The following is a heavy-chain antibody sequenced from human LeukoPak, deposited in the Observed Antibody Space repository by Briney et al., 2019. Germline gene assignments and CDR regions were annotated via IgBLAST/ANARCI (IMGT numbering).Heavy chain of an antibody. CDR2: IGYTGTDT. J-gene: IGHJ4*02. CDR1: AFTLSSFG. CDR3: ARDLTERKYYIAY. Sequence: GGSLRLSCAASAFTLSSFGMHWVRQAPGEGREWVAYIGYTGTDTYYADSVKGRFTISRGNSKNTVHLQVNSLRAADTALYSCARDLTERKYYIAYWGQGTLVTVSS. V-gene: IGHV3-30*02. D-gene: IGHD2-8*02.